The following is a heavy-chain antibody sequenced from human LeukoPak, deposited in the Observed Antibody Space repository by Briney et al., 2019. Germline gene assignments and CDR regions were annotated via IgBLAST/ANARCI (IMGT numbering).Heavy chain of an antibody. CDR2: ISAYNGNT. D-gene: IGHD6-13*01. CDR1: GGTFSSYA. V-gene: IGHV1-18*01. Sequence: ASVKVSCKASGGTFSSYAISWVRQAPGQGLEWMGWISAYNGNTNYAQKLQGRVTMTTDTSTSTAYMELRSLRSDDTAVYYCAREGYSSSWYMVPTHYYYYYGMDVWGQGTTVTVSS. J-gene: IGHJ6*02. CDR3: AREGYSSSWYMVPTHYYYYYGMDV.